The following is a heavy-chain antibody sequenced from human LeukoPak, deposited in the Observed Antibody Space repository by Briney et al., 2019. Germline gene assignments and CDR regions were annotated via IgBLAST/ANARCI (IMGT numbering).Heavy chain of an antibody. CDR2: IKPSGTET. CDR1: GFTFSTYW. D-gene: IGHD3-10*01. Sequence: GGSLRISCAASGFTFSTYWMTWVRQAPGKGLEWVANIKPSGTETYYGDPVKGRFTISRDNAKNLLYLQMSSLRAEDTAVYSCGRFGDEAGIDNWGQGTLVTVSS. J-gene: IGHJ4*02. CDR3: GRFGDEAGIDN. V-gene: IGHV3-7*01.